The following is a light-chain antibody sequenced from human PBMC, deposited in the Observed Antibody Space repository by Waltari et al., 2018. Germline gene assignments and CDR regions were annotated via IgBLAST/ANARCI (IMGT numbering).Light chain of an antibody. CDR1: QSLVHSDGNTF. V-gene: IGKV2-30*02. J-gene: IGKJ1*01. CDR2: RVS. Sequence: DVVLTQSPLSLPVTLGQPASISCRSSQSLVHSDGNTFLSWFQQRPGQSPRRLIYRVSKRDSGVPDRFSGSGSGTEFTLRISRVEAEDVGVYYCMQGTHWPPWTFGQGTKVEIK. CDR3: MQGTHWPPWT.